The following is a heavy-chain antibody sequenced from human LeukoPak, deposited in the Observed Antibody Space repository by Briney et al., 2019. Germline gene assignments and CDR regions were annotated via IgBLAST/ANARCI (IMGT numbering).Heavy chain of an antibody. CDR1: GFIFSTYW. D-gene: IGHD1-26*01. J-gene: IGHJ4*02. CDR3: ASSGNSFFNYY. Sequence: AGGSLRLSCAASGFIFSTYWMHWVRQAPGKGLVWVSRINSDGSSTNYADSVKGRFTISRDNAKNTLYLQMNSLRAEDTALYYCASSGNSFFNYYWGQGTLVTVSS. V-gene: IGHV3-74*01. CDR2: INSDGSST.